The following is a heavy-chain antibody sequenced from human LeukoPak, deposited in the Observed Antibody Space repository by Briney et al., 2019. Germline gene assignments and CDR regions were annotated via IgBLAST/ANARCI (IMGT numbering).Heavy chain of an antibody. D-gene: IGHD6-19*01. CDR3: ARGYNSGLYFAFDI. Sequence: GGSLRLSCAASGFTFSNSAMNWVRQAPGKGLEWVSGIIGRGGDTYYADSVKGRFTISRDNSMTTLSLQMNSLRAEDTAVYYCARGYNSGLYFAFDIWGQGTLVTVSS. V-gene: IGHV3-23*01. CDR1: GFTFSNSA. CDR2: IIGRGGDT. J-gene: IGHJ3*02.